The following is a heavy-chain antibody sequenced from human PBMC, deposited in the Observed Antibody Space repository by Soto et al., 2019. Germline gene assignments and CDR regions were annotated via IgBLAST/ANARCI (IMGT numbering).Heavy chain of an antibody. D-gene: IGHD5-12*01. V-gene: IGHV4-38-2*01. CDR1: GYSISSGYY. Sequence: SETLSLPCAVSGYSISSGYYWGWIRQPPGKGLEWIGSIYHSGSTYYNPSLKSRVTISVDTSKNQFSLKLSSVTAADTAVYYCARGGGYDSCDSWGQGILVTVSS. J-gene: IGHJ4*02. CDR2: IYHSGST. CDR3: ARGGGYDSCDS.